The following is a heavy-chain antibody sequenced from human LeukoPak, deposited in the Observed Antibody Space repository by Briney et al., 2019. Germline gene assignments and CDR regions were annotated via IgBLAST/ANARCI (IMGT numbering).Heavy chain of an antibody. CDR3: TRVQEGRNIVVVNYFDY. V-gene: IGHV3-49*04. Sequence: GGSLRLSCTASGFTLGDYAMSWVRQAPGKGLEWVGFIRSKAYGGTTEYAASVKGRFTVSRDDSKSIAYLQMNSLKTEDTAVYYCTRVQEGRNIVVVNYFDYWGQGTLVTVSS. CDR1: GFTLGDYA. D-gene: IGHD2-15*01. CDR2: IRSKAYGGTT. J-gene: IGHJ4*02.